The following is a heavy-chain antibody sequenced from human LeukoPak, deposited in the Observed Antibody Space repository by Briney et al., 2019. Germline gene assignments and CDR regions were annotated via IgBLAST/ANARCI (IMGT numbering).Heavy chain of an antibody. Sequence: GGSLRLSCAASGFTLSSYAMSWVRQAPGKGLEWVSAISGSGGSTYYADSVKGRFTISRDNAKNSLYLQMNSLRAEDTALYYCAKGLYDSSGYYSFSLPYFDYWGQGTLVTVSS. V-gene: IGHV3-23*01. J-gene: IGHJ4*02. CDR1: GFTLSSYA. CDR2: ISGSGGST. CDR3: AKGLYDSSGYYSFSLPYFDY. D-gene: IGHD3-22*01.